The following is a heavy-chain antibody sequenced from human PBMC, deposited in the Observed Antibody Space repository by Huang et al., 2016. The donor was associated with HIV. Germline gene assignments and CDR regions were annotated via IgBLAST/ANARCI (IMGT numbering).Heavy chain of an antibody. V-gene: IGHV1-8*02. Sequence: QVHLVQSGAEVKKPGASVKVACKASGYTFTNYDINWVRPAPGRGLEWMGWMNPKSGNKGLAQSVQGRVTMTRKTSITTAYMELTSLTSEDTAVYYCARSAYGDLDYWGLGTLVIVSS. CDR3: ARSAYGDLDY. CDR2: MNPKSGNK. CDR1: GYTFTNYD. J-gene: IGHJ4*02. D-gene: IGHD4-17*01.